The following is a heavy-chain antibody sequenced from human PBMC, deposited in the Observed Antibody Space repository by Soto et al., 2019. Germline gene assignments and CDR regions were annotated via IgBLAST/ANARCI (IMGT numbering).Heavy chain of an antibody. D-gene: IGHD6-19*01. CDR2: IKQDGSEK. V-gene: IGHV3-7*01. CDR3: ARVAYGNGWIFDY. Sequence: GGSLRLSCAGSGFTFSSYWMSWVRQASGKGLEWVANIKQDGSEKYYVDSVKGRFTLSRDNAKNSLQLQMSSLRDEDTAIYFCARVAYGNGWIFDYWGQGTLVTVSS. J-gene: IGHJ4*01. CDR1: GFTFSSYW.